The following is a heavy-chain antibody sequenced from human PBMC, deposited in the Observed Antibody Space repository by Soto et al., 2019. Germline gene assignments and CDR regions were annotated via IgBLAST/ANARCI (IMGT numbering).Heavy chain of an antibody. J-gene: IGHJ4*02. Sequence: LGESLKISCAASGFTFISNYMSWVRQAPGKRLEWVSLIYSAGTTYYADSVQGRFTSSRDNSKNTGYLQMNSLRAEDTAVFYCATRGSKPRFDFWGQGPLVTVSS. V-gene: IGHV3-66*01. D-gene: IGHD3-10*01. CDR1: GFTFISNY. CDR2: IYSAGTT. CDR3: ATRGSKPRFDF.